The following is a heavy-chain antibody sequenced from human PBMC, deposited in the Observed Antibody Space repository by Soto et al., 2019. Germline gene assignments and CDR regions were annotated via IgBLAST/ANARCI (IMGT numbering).Heavy chain of an antibody. D-gene: IGHD1-26*01. V-gene: IGHV3-73*02. CDR2: IGSKGQNYAT. J-gene: IGHJ5*02. CDR3: TKYSGTSSAPAA. CDR1: GFSFSDSA. Sequence: EVQLVESGGGLVQPGGSLQLSCAASGFSFSDSAMHWVRQASGKGLEWVGRIGSKGQNYATTYAASVKGRFIISTDESKNTAHLQMNSLKTEDTAVYYCTKYSGTSSAPAALGQGTLVTVSS.